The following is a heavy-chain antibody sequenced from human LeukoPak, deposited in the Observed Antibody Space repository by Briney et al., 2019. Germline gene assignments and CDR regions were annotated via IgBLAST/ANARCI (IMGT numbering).Heavy chain of an antibody. D-gene: IGHD1-26*01. CDR2: ISSSGSTI. V-gene: IGHV3-48*03. CDR1: GFTFSSYE. Sequence: PGGSLRLSCAASGFTFSSYEMNWVRQAPGKGLEWVSYISSSGSTIYYADSVKGRFTISRDNAKNSLYLQMNSLRAEDTAVYYCARDVSGSYGYYYYMDVWGKGTTVTVSS. CDR3: ARDVSGSYGYYYYMDV. J-gene: IGHJ6*03.